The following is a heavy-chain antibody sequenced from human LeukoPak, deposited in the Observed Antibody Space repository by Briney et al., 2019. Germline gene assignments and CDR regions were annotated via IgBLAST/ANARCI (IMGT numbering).Heavy chain of an antibody. CDR3: ARDLSSSSKFDY. CDR2: ISAYSGNT. V-gene: IGHV1-18*01. J-gene: IGHJ4*02. Sequence: ASVKVSCKASGYTFTRYGISWVRQAPGQGLEWMGWISAYSGNTNYAQKLQGRVTMTTDTSTSTAYMELRSLRSDDTAVYYCARDLSSSSKFDYWGQGTLVTVSS. CDR1: GYTFTRYG. D-gene: IGHD6-6*01.